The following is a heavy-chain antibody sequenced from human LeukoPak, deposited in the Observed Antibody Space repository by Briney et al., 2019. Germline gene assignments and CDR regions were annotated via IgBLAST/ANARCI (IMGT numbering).Heavy chain of an antibody. D-gene: IGHD3-3*01. CDR3: ARDLGKIGGAYFDY. J-gene: IGHJ4*02. CDR2: IGYDGSNK. Sequence: PGGSLRLSCAASGFTFSSYGMHWVRQAPGKGLEWVAFIGYDGSNKYYADSVKGRFTISRDNSKNTLYLQMNSLRAEDTAVYYCARDLGKIGGAYFDYWGQGTLVTVSS. V-gene: IGHV3-30*02. CDR1: GFTFSSYG.